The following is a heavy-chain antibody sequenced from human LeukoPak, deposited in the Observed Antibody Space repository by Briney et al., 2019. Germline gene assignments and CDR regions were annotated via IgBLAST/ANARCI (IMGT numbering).Heavy chain of an antibody. J-gene: IGHJ6*02. CDR3: AKDHNGSGSYYYYYYYGMDV. Sequence: PGRSLRLSCAASGFTFSSYGMHWVRQAPGKGLEWVAVISYDGSNKYYADSVKGRFTISMDNSKNTLYLQMNSLSAEDTAVYYCAKDHNGSGSYYYYYYYGMDVWGQGTTVTVSS. CDR1: GFTFSSYG. D-gene: IGHD3-10*01. CDR2: ISYDGSNK. V-gene: IGHV3-30*18.